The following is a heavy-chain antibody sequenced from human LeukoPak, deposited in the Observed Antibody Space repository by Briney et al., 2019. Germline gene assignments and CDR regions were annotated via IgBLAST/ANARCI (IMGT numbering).Heavy chain of an antibody. CDR3: ARDSSEFRSLLFH. D-gene: IGHD1-14*01. Sequence: SVKVSCKASGGIFSRHTISWVRQSPGQGLEWMGGITPMFGTSNYAQKFQGRVTITADESTSTAYMELSSLRSEDTAVYYCARDSSEFRSLLFHWGQGTLVPVSS. CDR1: GGIFSRHT. CDR2: ITPMFGTS. V-gene: IGHV1-69*13. J-gene: IGHJ1*01.